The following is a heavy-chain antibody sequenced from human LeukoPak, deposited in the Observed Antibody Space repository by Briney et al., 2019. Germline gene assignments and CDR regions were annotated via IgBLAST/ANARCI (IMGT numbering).Heavy chain of an antibody. CDR2: LYHTGIT. Sequence: SDTLSLTCNVSGVSVTSHYWNWIRRPPGKGLEWIGYLYHTGITKYNPSLKSRVSMSVDTSKNQFFLKVNSVTAADTAVYHCVRSVDYFDNTGPHMMFDYWGQGSLVTVSS. D-gene: IGHD3-22*01. V-gene: IGHV4-59*02. J-gene: IGHJ4*02. CDR1: GVSVTSHY. CDR3: VRSVDYFDNTGPHMMFDY.